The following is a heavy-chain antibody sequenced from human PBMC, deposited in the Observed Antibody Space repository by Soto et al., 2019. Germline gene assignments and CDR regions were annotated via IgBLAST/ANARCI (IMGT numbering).Heavy chain of an antibody. CDR2: ISYDGSNK. Sequence: GGSLRLSCAASGFTFSSYAMHWVRQAPGKGLEWVAVISYDGSNKYYADSVKGRFTISRDNSKNTLYLQMNSLRAEDTAVYYCARDRRAVAGQETFDYWGQGTLVTVSS. V-gene: IGHV3-30-3*01. CDR3: ARDRRAVAGQETFDY. CDR1: GFTFSSYA. D-gene: IGHD6-19*01. J-gene: IGHJ4*02.